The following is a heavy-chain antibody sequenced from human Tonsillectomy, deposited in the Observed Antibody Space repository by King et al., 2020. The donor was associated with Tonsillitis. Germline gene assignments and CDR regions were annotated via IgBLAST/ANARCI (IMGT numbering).Heavy chain of an antibody. J-gene: IGHJ4*02. Sequence: QLVQSGAEVKKPGESLKISCKSSGYSFTNFWIGWVRQMPGRGLEWMGIIYPGDSDTIYSPSFQGQVTISADKSITTAYLQWSSLKASDTAIYYCVRHWGMVTNGYYWGQGTLVTVSS. CDR3: VRHWGMVTNGYY. CDR1: GYSFTNFW. D-gene: IGHD3-16*01. CDR2: IYPGDSDT. V-gene: IGHV5-51*01.